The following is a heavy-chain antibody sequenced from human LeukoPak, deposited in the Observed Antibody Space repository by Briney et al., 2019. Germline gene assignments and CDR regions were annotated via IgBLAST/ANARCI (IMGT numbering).Heavy chain of an antibody. D-gene: IGHD2-15*01. CDR2: IYYSGST. CDR3: ARDEIYCSGGSCYPVALQY. J-gene: IGHJ4*02. V-gene: IGHV4-59*01. CDR1: GGSISSYY. Sequence: PSETLSLTCTVSGGSISSYYWSWIRQPPGKGLEWIGYIYYSGSTNYNPSLKSRVTISVDTSKNQFSLKLSSVTAADTAVYYCARDEIYCSGGSCYPVALQYWGQGTLVTVSS.